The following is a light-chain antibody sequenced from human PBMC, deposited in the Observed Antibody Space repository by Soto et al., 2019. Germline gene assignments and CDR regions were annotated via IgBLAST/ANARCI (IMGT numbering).Light chain of an antibody. V-gene: IGLV2-14*01. Sequence: QSALTQPASVSGSPGQSITISCTGTSSDVGGYDYVSWYQQHPGKAPTLMIYEVRNRPSGVSNRFSGSKSGNTASLTISGLQAEDEADYYCSSYTSSSTWVFGGGTKLTVL. CDR3: SSYTSSSTWV. CDR1: SSDVGGYDY. CDR2: EVR. J-gene: IGLJ3*02.